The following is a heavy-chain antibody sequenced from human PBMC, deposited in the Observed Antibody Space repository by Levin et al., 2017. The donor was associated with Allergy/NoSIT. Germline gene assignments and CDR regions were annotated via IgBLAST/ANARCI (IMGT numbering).Heavy chain of an antibody. CDR3: ARALDDAFDI. J-gene: IGHJ3*02. V-gene: IGHV4-30-4*01. Sequence: SETLSLTCTVSGGSISSGDYYWSWIRQPPGKGLEWIGYIYYSGSTYYNPSLNSRVTISVDTSKNQFSLKLSSVTAAETAVYYCARALDDAFDIWGQGTMVTVSS. D-gene: IGHD1-1*01. CDR2: IYYSGST. CDR1: GGSISSGDYY.